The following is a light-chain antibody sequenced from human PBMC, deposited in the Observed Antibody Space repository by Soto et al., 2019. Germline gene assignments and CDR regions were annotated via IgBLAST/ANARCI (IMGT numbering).Light chain of an antibody. Sequence: QSVLTQPASVSGSPGQSITISCTGTSGDVGAYNFVSWYQQHPGKAPKLIVYHVSDRPSGFSSHFSGSKSGNSASLTISGLHAEDEADYYCSSYAGSDTFVFGTGTKVTVL. CDR1: SGDVGAYNF. CDR2: HVS. CDR3: SSYAGSDTFV. J-gene: IGLJ1*01. V-gene: IGLV2-14*03.